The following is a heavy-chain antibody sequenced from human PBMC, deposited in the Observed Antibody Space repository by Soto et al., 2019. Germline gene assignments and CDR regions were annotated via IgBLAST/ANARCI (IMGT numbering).Heavy chain of an antibody. J-gene: IGHJ4*02. CDR2: IDSNGCYT. CDR1: GFTFTTFG. Sequence: LRLSCVASGFTFTTFGMIWVRQAPGKGLEWVSGIDSNGCYTYYADSVKGRFTISRDNSENTLYLQLNSLRVEDTALYYCAKRQRGDGFAVDFWGRGTLVTVSS. CDR3: AKRQRGDGFAVDF. D-gene: IGHD3-10*01. V-gene: IGHV3-23*05.